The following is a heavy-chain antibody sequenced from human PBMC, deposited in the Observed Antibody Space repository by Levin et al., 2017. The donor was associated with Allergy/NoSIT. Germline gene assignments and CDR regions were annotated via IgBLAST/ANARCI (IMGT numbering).Heavy chain of an antibody. J-gene: IGHJ4*02. CDR2: ISTSGGTT. D-gene: IGHD2-15*01. CDR3: ARGRDCSGGSCYFDY. CDR1: GFTFSSYA. V-gene: IGHV3-23*01. Sequence: GESLKISCAASGFTFSSYAMSWVRQAPGRGLEWVSGISTSGGTTYYADSVKGRFTISRDNSKNMLYLQMNSLRAEDTAEYYCARGRDCSGGSCYFDYWGQGTLVTVSS.